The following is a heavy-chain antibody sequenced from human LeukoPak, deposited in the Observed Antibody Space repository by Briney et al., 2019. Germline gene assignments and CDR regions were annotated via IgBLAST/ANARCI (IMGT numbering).Heavy chain of an antibody. Sequence: GGSLRPSCAASGFTFSGYAMNWVRQAPGKGLEWVSAISGSGSTYYADSVKGRFTISRDNSKNTLYLQMNSLRAEDTAVYYCAKDFHASSGYYLDYWGQGTLVTVSS. D-gene: IGHD3-22*01. CDR3: AKDFHASSGYYLDY. V-gene: IGHV3-23*01. J-gene: IGHJ4*02. CDR2: ISGSGST. CDR1: GFTFSGYA.